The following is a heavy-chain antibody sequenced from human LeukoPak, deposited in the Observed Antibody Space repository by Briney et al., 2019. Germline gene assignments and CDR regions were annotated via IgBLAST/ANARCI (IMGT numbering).Heavy chain of an antibody. CDR1: GGSISSYY. Sequence: SETLSLTCTVAGGSISSYYWSWIRQPPGKGLEWIGYMSDSGSTNYNPSLKSRVTISVDTSKNQFSLKLSSVTAADTAVYYCARMFNKGIAAYDYWGQGTLVTVSS. D-gene: IGHD6-13*01. CDR3: ARMFNKGIAAYDY. CDR2: MSDSGST. V-gene: IGHV4-59*01. J-gene: IGHJ4*02.